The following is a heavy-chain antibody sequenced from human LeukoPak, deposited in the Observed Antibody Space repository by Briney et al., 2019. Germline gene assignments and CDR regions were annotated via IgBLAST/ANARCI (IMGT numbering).Heavy chain of an antibody. CDR2: IYYSGST. CDR1: AGSISSSSYS. V-gene: IGHV4-39*01. CDR3: ARRGISQGYYMDV. J-gene: IGHJ6*03. D-gene: IGHD6-13*01. Sequence: PSETLSLTCTVSAGSISSSSYSWGWIRQPPGKGLEWIGSIYYSGSTYYNPSLKSRVTISVDTSKNQFSLKLSSVTAADTAVYYCARRGISQGYYMDVWGKGTTVTISS.